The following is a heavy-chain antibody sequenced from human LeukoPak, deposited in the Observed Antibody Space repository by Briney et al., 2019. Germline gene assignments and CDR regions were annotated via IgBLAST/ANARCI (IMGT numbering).Heavy chain of an antibody. CDR2: ISSSSSYI. J-gene: IGHJ3*02. Sequence: GGSLRLSCAASGFTFSSYSVNWVRQAPGKGLEWVSSISSSSSYIYYADSVKGRFTISRDNAKNSLYLQMNSLRAEDTAVYYCARDGLNDAFDIWGQGTMVTVSS. CDR1: GFTFSSYS. V-gene: IGHV3-21*01. CDR3: ARDGLNDAFDI.